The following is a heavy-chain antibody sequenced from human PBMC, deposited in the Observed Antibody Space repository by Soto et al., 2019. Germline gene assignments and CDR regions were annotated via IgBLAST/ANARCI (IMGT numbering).Heavy chain of an antibody. J-gene: IGHJ6*02. CDR2: ISYDGSNK. V-gene: IGHV3-30*18. Sequence: QVQLVESGGGVVQPGRSLRLSCAASGFTFSSYGMHWVRQAPGKGLEWVAVISYDGSNKYYADSVKGRFTISRDNSKNTMYLQMNSLRADDTAVYYCAKDFYYFWSGYYTAPGMDVWGQGTTVTVSS. D-gene: IGHD3-3*01. CDR3: AKDFYYFWSGYYTAPGMDV. CDR1: GFTFSSYG.